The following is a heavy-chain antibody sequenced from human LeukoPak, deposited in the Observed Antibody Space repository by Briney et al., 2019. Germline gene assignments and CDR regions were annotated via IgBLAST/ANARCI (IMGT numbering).Heavy chain of an antibody. D-gene: IGHD3-10*01. CDR2: ITSKTDGGTT. V-gene: IGHV3-15*05. Sequence: GGSLRLSCAASGFTFSNAWMSWVRQAPGKGLEWVGRITSKTDGGTTDYAAPVKGRFTISRDDSKNTLYLQMNSLRAEDTAVYYCARVRGGLWFGGREAFDIWGQGTMVTVSS. J-gene: IGHJ3*02. CDR1: GFTFSNAW. CDR3: ARVRGGLWFGGREAFDI.